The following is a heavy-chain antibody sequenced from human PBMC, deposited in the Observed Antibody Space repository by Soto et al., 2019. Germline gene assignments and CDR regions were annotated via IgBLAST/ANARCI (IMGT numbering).Heavy chain of an antibody. V-gene: IGHV3-23*01. CDR3: AKTEQWLIAYFDH. J-gene: IGHJ4*02. CDR1: GFTFSTFA. Sequence: PGGSLRLSCAASGFTFSTFAMSWVRQAPGKGPEWVSGISGSGTSTYYADSVKGRFTISRDNSKNTLYLQMNSLRAEDTAVYYCAKTEQWLIAYFDHWGQGTLVTVSS. D-gene: IGHD6-19*01. CDR2: ISGSGTST.